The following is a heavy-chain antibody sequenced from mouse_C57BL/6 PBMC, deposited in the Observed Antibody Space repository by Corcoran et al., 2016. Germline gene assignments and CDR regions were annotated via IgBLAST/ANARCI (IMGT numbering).Heavy chain of an antibody. CDR3: ARDQIYYGNPFAY. V-gene: IGHV3-6*01. J-gene: IGHJ3*01. CDR1: GYSITSGYY. D-gene: IGHD2-1*01. CDR2: ISYDGSN. Sequence: DVQLQESGPGLVKPSQSLSLTCSVTGYSITSGYYWNWIRQFPGNKLEWMGYISYDGSNNYNPSLKNRISITRDTSKNQFFLKLNSVTTEDTATYYCARDQIYYGNPFAYWGQGTLVTVSA.